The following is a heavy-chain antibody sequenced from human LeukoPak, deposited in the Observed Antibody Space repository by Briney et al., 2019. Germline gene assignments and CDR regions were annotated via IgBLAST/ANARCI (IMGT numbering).Heavy chain of an antibody. D-gene: IGHD4-17*01. V-gene: IGHV3-33*01. CDR1: GFSFSSYG. CDR3: ARRGTVTTGGAYYFDY. Sequence: AGSLRLSCAASGFSFSSYGMHWVRQAPGKGLEWVAVIWYDGSNKYYADSVKGRFTISRDNSKNTLYLQMNSLRAEDTAVYYCARRGTVTTGGAYYFDYWGQGTLVTVSS. CDR2: IWYDGSNK. J-gene: IGHJ4*02.